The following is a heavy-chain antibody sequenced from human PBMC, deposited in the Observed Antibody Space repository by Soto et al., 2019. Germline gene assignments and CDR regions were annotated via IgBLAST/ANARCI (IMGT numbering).Heavy chain of an antibody. CDR1: GYTFTGYY. J-gene: IGHJ6*02. CDR3: ARERRGTLPYYYYGMDV. CDR2: INPNSGGT. D-gene: IGHD1-26*01. Sequence: ASVKVSCKASGYTFTGYYMHWVRQAPGQGLEWMGWINPNSGGTNYAQKFQGWVTMTRDTSTSTVYMELSSLRSEDTAVYYCARERRGTLPYYYYGMDVWGQGTTVTVSS. V-gene: IGHV1-2*04.